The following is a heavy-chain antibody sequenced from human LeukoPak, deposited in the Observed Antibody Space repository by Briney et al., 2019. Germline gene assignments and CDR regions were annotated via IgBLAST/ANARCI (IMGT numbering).Heavy chain of an antibody. Sequence: GASVKVSCKASGYTFTDYYIHWVRQAPGQGLEWMGWINPNSGGTNSARTSQGRVTMTRDTSIRTAYMELSSLRSDDTAVYYCAISPLGIRDYYLDFWGQGTLVTVSS. CDR1: GYTFTDYY. CDR3: AISPLGIRDYYLDF. V-gene: IGHV1-2*02. D-gene: IGHD7-27*01. J-gene: IGHJ4*02. CDR2: INPNSGGT.